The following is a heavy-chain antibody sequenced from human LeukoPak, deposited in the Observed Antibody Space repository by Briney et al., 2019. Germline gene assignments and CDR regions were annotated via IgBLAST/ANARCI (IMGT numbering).Heavy chain of an antibody. CDR1: GFTFSDYS. V-gene: IGHV3-21*01. CDR3: ARDLTYYDFWSGYRQYYFDY. D-gene: IGHD3-3*01. CDR2: INPTSTSI. J-gene: IGHJ4*02. Sequence: GGSLRLSCAASGFTFSDYSINWVRQAPGKGLEWVSSINPTSTSIYYADSVKGRFTISRDNAKNSLYLQMNSLRAEDTAVYYCARDLTYYDFWSGYRQYYFDYWGQGTLVTVSS.